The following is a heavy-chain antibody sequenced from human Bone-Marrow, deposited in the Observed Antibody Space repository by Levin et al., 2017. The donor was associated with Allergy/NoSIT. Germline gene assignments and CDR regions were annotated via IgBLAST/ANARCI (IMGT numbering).Heavy chain of an antibody. CDR3: VKEGGVAQNYFDP. V-gene: IGHV4-39*07. Sequence: NASETLSLTCTVSGGSITSSNYYWGWIRQSPGKGLEWIGNIFSGGTTYYNPSLASRVTLSLDTSKNQFSLKLSSVAAADTAVYFCVKEGGVAQNYFDPWGQGTLVTVSS. J-gene: IGHJ5*02. CDR2: IFSGGTT. D-gene: IGHD1-7*01. CDR1: GGSITSSNYY.